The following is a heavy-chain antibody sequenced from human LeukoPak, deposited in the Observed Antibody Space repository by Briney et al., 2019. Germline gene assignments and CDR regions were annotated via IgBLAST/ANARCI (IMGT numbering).Heavy chain of an antibody. D-gene: IGHD6-13*01. CDR3: ARAPLVRGFPFDY. CDR2: IYYSGST. CDR1: GGSISSYY. Sequence: PSETLSLTCTVSGGSISSYYWSWIRQPPGKGLEWIGYIYYSGSTNYNPSLKSRVTISVDTSKNQFSLKLSSVTAADTAVYYCARAPLVRGFPFDYWGQGTLVTVSS. J-gene: IGHJ4*02. V-gene: IGHV4-59*01.